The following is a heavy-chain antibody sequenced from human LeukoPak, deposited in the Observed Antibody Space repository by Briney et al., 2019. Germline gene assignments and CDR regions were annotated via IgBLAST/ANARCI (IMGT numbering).Heavy chain of an antibody. V-gene: IGHV4-34*01. D-gene: IGHD2/OR15-2a*01. CDR1: GGSFSGYY. J-gene: IGHJ6*03. CDR2: INHSGST. Sequence: PSETLSLTCAVYGGSFSGYYWSWIRQPPGKGLEWIGEINHSGSTNYKPSLKSRVTISVDTSKNQFSLKLSSVTAADTAVYYCARRTKDPFPYYYYYYYMDVWGKGTTVTISS. CDR3: ARRTKDPFPYYYYYYYMDV.